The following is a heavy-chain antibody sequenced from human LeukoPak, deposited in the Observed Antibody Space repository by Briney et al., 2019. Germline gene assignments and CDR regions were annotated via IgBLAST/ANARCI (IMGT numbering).Heavy chain of an antibody. V-gene: IGHV3-30-3*01. CDR3: ARDLSGKTPDY. D-gene: IGHD1-14*01. Sequence: GGPLRLSCAASGFTFSSYAMHWVRQAPGKGLEWVAVISYDGSNKYYADSVKGRFTISRDNSKNTLYLQMNSLRAEDTAVYYCARDLSGKTPDYWGQGTLVTVSS. J-gene: IGHJ4*02. CDR1: GFTFSSYA. CDR2: ISYDGSNK.